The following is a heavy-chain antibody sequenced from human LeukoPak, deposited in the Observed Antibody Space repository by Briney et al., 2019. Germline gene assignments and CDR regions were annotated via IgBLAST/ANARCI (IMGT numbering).Heavy chain of an antibody. CDR3: ARGGYYGSGNDFRFDP. Sequence: LSLTCTVSGGSISSYYWSWIRQSPGKGLECIGYIHYTGSTNYNPSLKSRVTISVETSKNQFSLKLKSVTAADTAVYYCARGGYYGSGNDFRFDPWGQGTLVTVSS. V-gene: IGHV4-59*01. J-gene: IGHJ5*02. D-gene: IGHD3-10*01. CDR2: IHYTGST. CDR1: GGSISSYY.